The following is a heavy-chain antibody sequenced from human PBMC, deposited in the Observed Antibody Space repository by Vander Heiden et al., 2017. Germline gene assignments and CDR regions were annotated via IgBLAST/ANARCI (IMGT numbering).Heavy chain of an antibody. CDR3: ARDGITMVRGVIEAYYFDY. J-gene: IGHJ4*02. V-gene: IGHV3-30*01. D-gene: IGHD3-10*01. Sequence: QVQLVESGGGVVQPGRSLRLSCAASGFTFRSYAMHWARQAPGKGLEWVAVISYDGSNKYYADSVKGRFTISRDNSKNTLYLQMNSLRAEDTAVYYCARDGITMVRGVIEAYYFDYWGQGTLVTVSS. CDR1: GFTFRSYA. CDR2: ISYDGSNK.